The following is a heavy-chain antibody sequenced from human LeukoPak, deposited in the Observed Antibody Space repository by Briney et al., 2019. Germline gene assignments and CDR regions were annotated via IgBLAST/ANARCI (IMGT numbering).Heavy chain of an antibody. CDR1: GFTFSSYG. D-gene: IGHD6-19*01. CDR3: AKVQADSSGWYYFDY. J-gene: IGHJ4*02. CDR2: ISYDGSNK. Sequence: GGSLRLSCAASGFTFSSYGMHWVRQAPGKGLEWVAVISYDGSNKYYADSVKGRFTISRDNSKNTLYLQMNSLRAEDTAVYYCAKVQADSSGWYYFDYWGQGTLVTVSS. V-gene: IGHV3-30*18.